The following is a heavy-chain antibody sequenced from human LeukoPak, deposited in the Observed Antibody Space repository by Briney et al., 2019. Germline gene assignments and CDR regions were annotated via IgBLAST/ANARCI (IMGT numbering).Heavy chain of an antibody. CDR3: ARDRVIYDSSGYYYFDY. CDR2: ISSSSSYI. J-gene: IGHJ4*02. Sequence: GGSLRLSCAASGFTFSSYSMNWVLQAPGKGLEWVSSISSSSSYIYYADSVKGRFTISRDNAKNSLYLQMNSLRAEDTAVYYCARDRVIYDSSGYYYFDYWGQGTLVTVSS. V-gene: IGHV3-21*01. D-gene: IGHD3-22*01. CDR1: GFTFSSYS.